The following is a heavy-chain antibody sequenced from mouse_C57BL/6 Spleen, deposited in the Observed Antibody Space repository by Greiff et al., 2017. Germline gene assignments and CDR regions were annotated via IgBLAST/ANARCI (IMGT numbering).Heavy chain of an antibody. D-gene: IGHD1-1*01. CDR1: GFTFNTYA. Sequence: EVNVVESGGGLVQPKGSLKLSCAASGFTFNTYAMHWVRQAPGKGLEWVARISSKSSNYATYYADSVKDRFTISRDDSQSMLYLQMNNLKTEDTAMYYCVREPGSSYSWFAYWGQGTLVTVSA. J-gene: IGHJ3*01. CDR3: VREPGSSYSWFAY. CDR2: ISSKSSNYAT. V-gene: IGHV10-3*01.